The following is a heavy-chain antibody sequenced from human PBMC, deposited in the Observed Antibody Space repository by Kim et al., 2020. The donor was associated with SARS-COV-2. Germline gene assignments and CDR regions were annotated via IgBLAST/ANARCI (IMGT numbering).Heavy chain of an antibody. CDR3: VKDRKYLWFGEV. Sequence: GGSLRLSCAASGFNFSSSALSWVRHAPGAGLEWVSGISPRGGNKDSADSVKGRFTISRDNSRNTLFLEMNSLRGEETAVYYCVKDRKYLWFGEVWGQGTRVIVSS. J-gene: IGHJ4*02. V-gene: IGHV3-23*01. CDR2: ISPRGGNK. D-gene: IGHD3-10*01. CDR1: GFNFSSSA.